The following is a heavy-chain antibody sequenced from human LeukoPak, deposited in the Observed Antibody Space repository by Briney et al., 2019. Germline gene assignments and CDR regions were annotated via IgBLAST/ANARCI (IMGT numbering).Heavy chain of an antibody. CDR2: INHSGST. J-gene: IGHJ4*02. CDR1: GGSISSSGYY. V-gene: IGHV4-39*07. D-gene: IGHD6-19*01. Sequence: SETLSLTCTVSGGSISSSGYYWSWIRQPPGKGLEWIGEINHSGSTNYNPSLKSRVTISVDTSKNQFSLKLSSVTAADTAVYYCAVAQWLVLDYWGQGTLVTVSS. CDR3: AVAQWLVLDY.